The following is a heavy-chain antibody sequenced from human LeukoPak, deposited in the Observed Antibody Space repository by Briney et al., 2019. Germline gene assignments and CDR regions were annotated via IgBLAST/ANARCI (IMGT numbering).Heavy chain of an antibody. J-gene: IGHJ4*02. V-gene: IGHV4-61*02. CDR3: ARHDLQLWFDY. D-gene: IGHD5-18*01. CDR2: IYTSGST. Sequence: KTSETLSLTCTVSGGSISSGSYYWSWIRQPAGKGLEWIGRIYTSGSTNYNPSLKSRVTISVDTSKNQFSLKLSSVTAADTAVYYCARHDLQLWFDYWGQGTLVTVSS. CDR1: GGSISSGSYY.